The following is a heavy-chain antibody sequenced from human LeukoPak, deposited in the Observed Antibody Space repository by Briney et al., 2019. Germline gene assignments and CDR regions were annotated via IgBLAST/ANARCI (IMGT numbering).Heavy chain of an antibody. V-gene: IGHV1-18*01. J-gene: IGHJ4*02. CDR1: GYTFTSYG. CDR3: ASSLKSEYGDHSEDF. Sequence: ASVKVSCKASGYTFTSYGISWVRQAPGQGLEWMGWISAYNGNTNYAQKLQGRVTMTTDTSTSTAYMELRSLRSEDTAVYYCASSLKSEYGDHSEDFWGQGTLVAVSS. CDR2: ISAYNGNT. D-gene: IGHD4-17*01.